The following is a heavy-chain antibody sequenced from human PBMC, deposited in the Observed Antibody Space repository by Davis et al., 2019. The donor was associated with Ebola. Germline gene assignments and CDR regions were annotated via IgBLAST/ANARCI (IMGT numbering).Heavy chain of an antibody. D-gene: IGHD3-22*01. CDR1: GFTVSSNY. CDR3: ARELISRGYYSGYFQH. CDR2: IYSGGTT. J-gene: IGHJ1*01. V-gene: IGHV3-53*04. Sequence: GESLKISCGASGFTVSSNYMSWVRQAPGKGLEWVSVIYSGGTTYYADSVKGRFTISRHESKNTLYLQMNSLRAEDTAVYYCARELISRGYYSGYFQHWGQGTLVTVSS.